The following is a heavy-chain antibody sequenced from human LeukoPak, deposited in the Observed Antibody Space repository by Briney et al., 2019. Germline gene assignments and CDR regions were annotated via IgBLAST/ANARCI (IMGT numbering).Heavy chain of an antibody. CDR1: SGSISTSNYY. D-gene: IGHD1-26*01. Sequence: PSETLSLTCTVSSGSISTSNYYWGWVRQPPGKALEWIGNIFYSGSTYYSPSLKSRVTISVDTSKNQFSLKLSSVTAADTAVYYCARPNREYSGSYPYYYYMDVWGKGTTVTISS. CDR2: IFYSGST. V-gene: IGHV4-39*07. CDR3: ARPNREYSGSYPYYYYMDV. J-gene: IGHJ6*03.